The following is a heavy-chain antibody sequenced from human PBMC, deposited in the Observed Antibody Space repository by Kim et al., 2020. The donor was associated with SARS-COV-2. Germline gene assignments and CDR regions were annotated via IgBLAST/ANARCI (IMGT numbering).Heavy chain of an antibody. J-gene: IGHJ6*02. Sequence: SETLSLTCAVYVGSFSGYHWTWIRQSPGKGLEWIGEINDGGATNYNPSLESRVALSVDTSKNQFSLKVKSVTAADTAVYFCARGRAGVVPSPIMGLGPYYDYYALDVWGQGTTVSVSS. CDR1: VGSFSGYH. V-gene: IGHV4-34*01. CDR3: ARGRAGVVPSPIMGLGPYYDYYALDV. D-gene: IGHD3-3*01. CDR2: INDGGAT.